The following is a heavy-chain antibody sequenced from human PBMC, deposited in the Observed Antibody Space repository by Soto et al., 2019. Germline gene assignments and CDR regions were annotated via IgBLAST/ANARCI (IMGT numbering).Heavy chain of an antibody. D-gene: IGHD3-22*01. J-gene: IGHJ4*02. CDR1: GFTFSSYS. Sequence: GGSLRLSCAASGFTFSSYSMNWVRQAPGKGLEWVSYISSSSSTIYCADSVKGRFTISRDNAKNSLYLQMNSLRDEDTAVYYCARDTYYYDSSGYYYDYWGQGTLVTVSS. CDR3: ARDTYYYDSSGYYYDY. CDR2: ISSSSSTI. V-gene: IGHV3-48*02.